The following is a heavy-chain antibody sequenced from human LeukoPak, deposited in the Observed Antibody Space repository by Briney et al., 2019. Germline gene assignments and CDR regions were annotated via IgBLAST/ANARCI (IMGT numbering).Heavy chain of an antibody. V-gene: IGHV3-23*01. D-gene: IGHD3-9*01. CDR3: ARSAAYYDILTGYYDWFDP. Sequence: PGGSLRLSCAASGFTFSSYAMSWVRQAPGKGLEWVSAISGSGGSTYYADSVKGRFTISRDNAKNSLYLQMNSLRAEDTAVYYCARSAAYYDILTGYYDWFDPWGQGTLVTVSS. CDR1: GFTFSSYA. CDR2: ISGSGGST. J-gene: IGHJ5*02.